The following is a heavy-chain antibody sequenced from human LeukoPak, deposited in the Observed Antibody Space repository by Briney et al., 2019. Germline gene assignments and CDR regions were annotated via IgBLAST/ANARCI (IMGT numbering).Heavy chain of an antibody. D-gene: IGHD2-15*01. V-gene: IGHV3-72*01. CDR1: GFTFSDHY. CDR3: ARRHCIGGNCRYSDY. CDR2: TTNKAHSYTT. J-gene: IGHJ4*02. Sequence: PGGSLRLSCAASGFTFSDHYMDWVRQAPGKGLEWVGRTTNKAHSYTTEYAASVKGRFTISRDDSKNSLYLQMNSLKTEDTAVYYCARRHCIGGNCRYSDYWGQGTLVTVSS.